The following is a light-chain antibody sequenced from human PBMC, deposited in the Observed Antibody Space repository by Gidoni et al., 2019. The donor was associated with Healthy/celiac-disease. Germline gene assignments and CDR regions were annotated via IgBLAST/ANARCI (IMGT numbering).Light chain of an antibody. CDR3: QQYGSART. J-gene: IGKJ2*01. CDR1: QSVSSSY. V-gene: IGKV3-20*01. Sequence: EIVLTQSPGTLSLSPGERATLPCRASQSVSSSYLAWYQQKPGQAPRLLIYGASSRATGIPDRFRGSGSGTDFTLTFSRLEPEDFAVYYCQQYGSARTFGQGTKLEIK. CDR2: GAS.